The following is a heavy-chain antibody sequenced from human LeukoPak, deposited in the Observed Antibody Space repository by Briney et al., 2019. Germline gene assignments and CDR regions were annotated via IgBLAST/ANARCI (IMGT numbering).Heavy chain of an antibody. CDR3: ARVGVESSSWFLDY. D-gene: IGHD6-13*01. CDR1: GFTVSSNY. CDR2: IYSGGST. Sequence: GGSLRLSCAASGFTVSSNYMSWVRQAPGKGLEWVSVIYSGGSTYYADSVKGRFTISRDNSKNTLYLQMNSLRAEDTAVYYCARVGVESSSWFLDYWGQGTLVTVSS. V-gene: IGHV3-66*01. J-gene: IGHJ4*02.